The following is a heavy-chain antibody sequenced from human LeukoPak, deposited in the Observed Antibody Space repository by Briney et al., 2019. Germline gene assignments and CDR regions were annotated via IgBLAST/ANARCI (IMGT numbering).Heavy chain of an antibody. V-gene: IGHV1-2*02. D-gene: IGHD3-10*01. Sequence: WASVKVSCKASGYTFTGYYIHWVRQAPGQGLEWLGWINPNSGATKYAQQFQGRVAMTSDTSISTAHMELSSLTSDDTAVYHCARDVGGSGNRFDPWGQGTLVTVSS. CDR3: ARDVGGSGNRFDP. J-gene: IGHJ5*02. CDR2: INPNSGAT. CDR1: GYTFTGYY.